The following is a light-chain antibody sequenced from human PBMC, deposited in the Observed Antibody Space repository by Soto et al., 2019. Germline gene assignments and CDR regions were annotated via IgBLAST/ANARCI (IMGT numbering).Light chain of an antibody. CDR3: SSFTITSTPVV. V-gene: IGLV2-14*03. CDR2: DVS. CDR1: SSDIGRYDY. Sequence: QSALTQPASVSGSPGQSITISCTGTSSDIGRYDYIYWYQQHPGKAPKLMIYDVSNRPSGIPNRFSGSKSGNTASLTISGLQAEDEADYYCSSFTITSTPVVFGGGTKLTVL. J-gene: IGLJ2*01.